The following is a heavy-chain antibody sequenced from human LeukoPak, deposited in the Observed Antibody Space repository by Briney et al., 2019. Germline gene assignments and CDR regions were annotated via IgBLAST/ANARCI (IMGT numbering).Heavy chain of an antibody. CDR1: GGTFSSYA. CDR3: ARDRPGYDYYDSSGYHYFDY. CDR2: IIPIFGTA. D-gene: IGHD3-22*01. Sequence: ASVKVSCKASGGTFSSYAISWVRQAPGQGLEWMGGIIPIFGTANYAQKFQGRVTITTDESTSTAYMELSSLRSEDTAVYYCARDRPGYDYYDSSGYHYFDYWGQGTLVTVSS. J-gene: IGHJ4*02. V-gene: IGHV1-69*05.